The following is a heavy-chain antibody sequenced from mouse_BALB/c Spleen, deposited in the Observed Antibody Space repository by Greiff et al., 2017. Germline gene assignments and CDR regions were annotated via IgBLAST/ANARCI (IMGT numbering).Heavy chain of an antibody. J-gene: IGHJ2*01. Sequence: DVKLQESGPGLVKPSQSLSLTCSVTGYSITSGYYWNWIRQFPGNKLEWMGYISYDGSNNYNPSLKNRISITRDTSKNQFFLKLNSVTTEDTATYYCARGYYYGSSPDYWGQGTTLTVSS. CDR2: ISYDGSN. CDR3: ARGYYYGSSPDY. V-gene: IGHV3-6*02. CDR1: GYSITSGYY. D-gene: IGHD1-1*01.